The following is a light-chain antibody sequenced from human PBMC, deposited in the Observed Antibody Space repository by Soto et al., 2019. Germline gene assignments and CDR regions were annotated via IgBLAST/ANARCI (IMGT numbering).Light chain of an antibody. V-gene: IGKV3-20*01. CDR2: GAS. J-gene: IGKJ3*01. Sequence: EIVLTQSPGTLSLSPGERATLSCRVSQSVSRNSLAWYQQQPGQAPRLLIYGASSRATDIPDRFSGSGSGTDFTLIVSRLEPEDFAVYFCQQYGTSPPTFGPGTKVDIK. CDR1: QSVSRNS. CDR3: QQYGTSPPT.